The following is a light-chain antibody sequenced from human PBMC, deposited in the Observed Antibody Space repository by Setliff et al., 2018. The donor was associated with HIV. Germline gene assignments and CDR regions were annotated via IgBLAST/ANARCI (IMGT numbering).Light chain of an antibody. CDR3: CSYAGTYRV. CDR2: DVS. J-gene: IGLJ1*01. CDR1: NNDVGSFES. Sequence: QSVLTQPRSVSGSPGQSVTISCSASNNDVGSFESVSWYQQRPGSAPKLVMFDVSERPPGISDRFSGSKSGTTASLIISGLQVDDEADYYCCSYAGTYRVFGTGTKV. V-gene: IGLV2-11*01.